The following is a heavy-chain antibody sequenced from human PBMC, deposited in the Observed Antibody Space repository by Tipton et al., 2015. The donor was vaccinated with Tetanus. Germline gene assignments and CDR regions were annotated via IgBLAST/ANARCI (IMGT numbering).Heavy chain of an antibody. CDR3: AKVASGVVVAISYFDS. CDR2: ISGSGTST. CDR1: GFNYTSYA. J-gene: IGHJ4*02. V-gene: IGHV3-23*01. D-gene: IGHD2-15*01. Sequence: SLRLSCAASGFNYTSYAMTWVRQAPGKGLEWVSSISGSGTSTYSADSVKGRFTISRDNSKNTLYLQMSSLRAEDTAVYYCAKVASGVVVAISYFDSWGQGTLVTVSS.